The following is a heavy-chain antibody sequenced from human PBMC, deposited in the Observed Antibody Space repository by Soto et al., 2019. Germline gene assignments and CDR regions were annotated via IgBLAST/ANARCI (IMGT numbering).Heavy chain of an antibody. CDR3: AKDSRATYYYDSSGYPFGY. CDR1: VFTFSSYG. CDR2: ISYDGSNK. Sequence: GGSLRLSCAASVFTFSSYGMHWVRQSPGKGLEWVAVISYDGSNKYYADSVKGRFTISRDNSKNTLYLQMNSLRAEDTAVYYCAKDSRATYYYDSSGYPFGYWGQGTLVTVSS. J-gene: IGHJ4*02. D-gene: IGHD3-22*01. V-gene: IGHV3-30*18.